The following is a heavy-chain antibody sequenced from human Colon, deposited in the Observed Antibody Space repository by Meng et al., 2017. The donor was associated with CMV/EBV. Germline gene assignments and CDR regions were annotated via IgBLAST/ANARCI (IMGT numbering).Heavy chain of an antibody. D-gene: IGHD2-15*01. CDR2: ISYDGSNK. J-gene: IGHJ6*02. CDR3: ARDIGRYCAGGTCYARPYLYDLDV. Sequence: GGSLRLSCAASGFTFSSYAMHWVRQAPGKGLEWVAVISYDGSNKYYADSVKGRFTISRDNSKNTLYLQVSSLRAEDTAVYYCARDIGRYCAGGTCYARPYLYDLDVWGQGTTVTVSS. V-gene: IGHV3-30*04. CDR1: GFTFSSYA.